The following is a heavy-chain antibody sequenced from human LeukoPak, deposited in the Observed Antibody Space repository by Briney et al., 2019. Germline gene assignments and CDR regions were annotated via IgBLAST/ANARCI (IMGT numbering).Heavy chain of an antibody. V-gene: IGHV3-7*01. CDR2: IKPDGSEK. D-gene: IGHD3-10*01. CDR1: GFTFTNYW. CDR3: ARDYYYGSGSYLK. J-gene: IGHJ4*02. Sequence: PGGSLRLSCAASGFTFTNYWMSWVRQAPGKGLEWVASIKPDGSEKYYVDSVKGRFTISRDNAKNSLYLQMNSLRAEDTAVYYCARDYYYGSGSYLKWGQGTLVTVSS.